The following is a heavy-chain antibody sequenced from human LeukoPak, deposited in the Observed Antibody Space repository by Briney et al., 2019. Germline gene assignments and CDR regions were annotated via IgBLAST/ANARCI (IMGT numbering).Heavy chain of an antibody. J-gene: IGHJ4*02. CDR3: ANGGYTSSWYVVDY. CDR2: ISYDGSNK. Sequence: GGSLGLSCAASGFTFSSYGMHWVRQAPGKGLEWVAVISYDGSNKYYADSVKGRFTISRDNSKNTLYLQMSSLRPEDTAVYYCANGGYTSSWYVVDYWGQGTLVTVSS. CDR1: GFTFSSYG. V-gene: IGHV3-30*18. D-gene: IGHD6-13*01.